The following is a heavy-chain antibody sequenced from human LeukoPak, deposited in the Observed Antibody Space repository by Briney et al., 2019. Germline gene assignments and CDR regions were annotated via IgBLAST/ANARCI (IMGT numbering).Heavy chain of an antibody. J-gene: IGHJ6*03. CDR3: ARDSPIYMDV. D-gene: IGHD3-9*01. Sequence: PGGSLRLSCAASGFTFSSYSMNWVRQAPGKGLEWVSSISSSSSYIYYADSVKGGFTISRDNAKNSLYLQMNSLRAEDTAVYYCARDSPIYMDVWGKGTTVTVSS. V-gene: IGHV3-21*01. CDR1: GFTFSSYS. CDR2: ISSSSSYI.